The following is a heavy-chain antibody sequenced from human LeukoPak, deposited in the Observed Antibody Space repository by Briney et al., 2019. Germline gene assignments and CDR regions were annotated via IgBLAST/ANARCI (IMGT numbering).Heavy chain of an antibody. D-gene: IGHD2-2*01. J-gene: IGHJ5*02. CDR1: GYTFTSYG. CDR3: ARDLGYCSCTSCYATRFDP. Sequence: ASVKVSCKASGYTFTSYGISWVRQAPGQALEWMGWISAYNGNTNYAQKLQGRVTMTTDTSTSTAYMELRSLRSDDTAVYYCARDLGYCSCTSCYATRFDPWGQGTLVTVSS. V-gene: IGHV1-18*01. CDR2: ISAYNGNT.